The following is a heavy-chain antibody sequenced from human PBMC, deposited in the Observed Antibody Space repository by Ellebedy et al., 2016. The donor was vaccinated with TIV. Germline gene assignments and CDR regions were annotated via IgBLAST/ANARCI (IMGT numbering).Heavy chain of an antibody. CDR3: AKFYGDYHPYYFDY. J-gene: IGHJ4*02. CDR2: ISGSGGST. Sequence: GESLKISCAAPGFTFRKYAISWVRQAPGQGLEWVAAISGSGGSTYYADSVKGRFTISRDTSTSSLYLQMNSLRAEDTAIYYCAKFYGDYHPYYFDYWGQGTLVTVSS. D-gene: IGHD4-17*01. CDR1: GFTFRKYA. V-gene: IGHV3-23*01.